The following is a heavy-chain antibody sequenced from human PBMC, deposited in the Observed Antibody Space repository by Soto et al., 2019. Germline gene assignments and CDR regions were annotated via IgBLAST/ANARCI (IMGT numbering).Heavy chain of an antibody. Sequence: SETLSLTCAVYGGSFSGYYWSWIRQPPGKGLEWIGEINHSGSTNYNPSLKSRVTISVDTSKNQFSLKLSSVTAADTAVYYCARRLPYGSGSYSNWGQGTLVTVSS. CDR2: INHSGST. CDR3: ARRLPYGSGSYSN. D-gene: IGHD3-10*01. V-gene: IGHV4-34*01. J-gene: IGHJ4*02. CDR1: GGSFSGYY.